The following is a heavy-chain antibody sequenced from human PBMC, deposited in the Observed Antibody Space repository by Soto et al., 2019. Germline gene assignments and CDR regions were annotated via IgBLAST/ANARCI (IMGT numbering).Heavy chain of an antibody. CDR3: AADLTIEVAGYYYYYYGMDV. Sequence: SVKVSCKASGFTFSSSTVQWVRQARGQRLEWIGWIVVGSGSTNYAQKFQNRVTFTRDMSTSTAYMELSSLRSEDTALYYCAADLTIEVAGYYYYYYGMDVWGQGTTVTVSS. J-gene: IGHJ6*02. CDR1: GFTFSSST. CDR2: IVVGSGST. V-gene: IGHV1-58*01. D-gene: IGHD6-19*01.